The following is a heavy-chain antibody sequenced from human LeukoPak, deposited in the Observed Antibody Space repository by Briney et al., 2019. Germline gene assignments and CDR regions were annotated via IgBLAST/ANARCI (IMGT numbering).Heavy chain of an antibody. J-gene: IGHJ4*02. CDR1: GGSISSYY. CDR2: IYYSGST. D-gene: IGHD6-19*01. CDR3: ARELSGAGFDY. V-gene: IGHV4-59*01. Sequence: PSETLPLTCTVSGGSISSYYWSWIRQPPGKGPEWIGYIYYSGSTNYNPSLKSRVTISVDTSKNQFSLKLSSVTAADTAVYYCARELSGAGFDYWGQGTLVTVSS.